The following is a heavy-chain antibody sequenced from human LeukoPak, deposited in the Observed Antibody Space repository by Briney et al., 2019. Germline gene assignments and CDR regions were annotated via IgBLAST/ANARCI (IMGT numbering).Heavy chain of an antibody. CDR3: ARARRVPGVRVVIPNIFDY. Sequence: GAGVKVSCKASGYTFTSYGISWVRQPPGQGLEWMGWISAYNGNTNYAQKLQGRGTMTTDTSTSTAYMELRSLRSDDTAVYYCARARRVPGVRVVIPNIFDYWGQGTLVTVSS. V-gene: IGHV1-18*01. D-gene: IGHD3-10*01. J-gene: IGHJ4*02. CDR2: ISAYNGNT. CDR1: GYTFTSYG.